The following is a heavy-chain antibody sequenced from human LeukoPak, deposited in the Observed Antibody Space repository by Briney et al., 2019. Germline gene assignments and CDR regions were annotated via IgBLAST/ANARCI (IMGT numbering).Heavy chain of an antibody. CDR1: GGSISSSSSNC. D-gene: IGHD4-23*01. V-gene: IGHV4-4*02. CDR3: ARNGGNSDFDY. CDR2: IYHSGAT. Sequence: SETLSLTCAVSGGSISSSSSNCWTWARQPPGKGLEWIGEIYHSGATNYNPSLKSRVTMLLDKSKNQLSLKLNSVTAAETAVYYCARNGGNSDFDYWGQGTLVTVSS. J-gene: IGHJ4*02.